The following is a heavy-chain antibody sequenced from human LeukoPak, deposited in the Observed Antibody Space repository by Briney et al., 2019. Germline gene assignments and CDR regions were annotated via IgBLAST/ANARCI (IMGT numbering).Heavy chain of an antibody. CDR3: ARAGGGPTTLYWYFDL. J-gene: IGHJ2*01. CDR2: ISYDGSNK. D-gene: IGHD1-7*01. Sequence: QTGGSLRLSCAASGFPFSSYAMHWVRQAPGKGLEWVAVISYDGSNKYYADSVKGRFTISRDNSKNTLYLQMNSLRAEDTAVYYCARAGGGPTTLYWYFDLWGRGTLVTVSS. CDR1: GFPFSSYA. V-gene: IGHV3-30*04.